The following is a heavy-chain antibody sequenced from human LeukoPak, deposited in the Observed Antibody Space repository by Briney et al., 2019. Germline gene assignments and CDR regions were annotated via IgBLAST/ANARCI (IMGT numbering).Heavy chain of an antibody. V-gene: IGHV3-23*01. CDR2: ISGSGGST. D-gene: IGHD2-8*01. J-gene: IGHJ4*02. CDR1: VFTFSSYA. Sequence: EGSLRLSCAASVFTFSSYAVSCGREAPGKGLEWVSSISGSGGSTYSADSVKGRYTISRDNSKNTLYLQVSRLRAEDTALYYCAKDRSCTNDICHGDFDYWGQGTLVTVSS. CDR3: AKDRSCTNDICHGDFDY.